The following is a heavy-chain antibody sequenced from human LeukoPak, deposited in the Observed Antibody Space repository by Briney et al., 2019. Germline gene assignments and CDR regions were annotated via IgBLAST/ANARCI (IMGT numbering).Heavy chain of an antibody. CDR2: IKQDGSEK. V-gene: IGHV3-7*01. D-gene: IGHD3-10*01. J-gene: IGHJ5*02. CDR1: GFTFSSYW. Sequence: GGSLRLSCAASGFTFSSYWMSWVRQAPGKGLEWVANIKQDGSEKYYVDSVKGRFTISRDNAKNSLYLQMNSLRAEDTAVYYCARSPLDGAYNWFDPWGQGTLVTVSS. CDR3: ARSPLDGAYNWFDP.